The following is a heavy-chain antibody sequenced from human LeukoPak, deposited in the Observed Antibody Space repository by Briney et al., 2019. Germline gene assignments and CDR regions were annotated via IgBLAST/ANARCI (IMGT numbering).Heavy chain of an antibody. D-gene: IGHD6-19*01. Sequence: SVKVSCKASGGTFSSYTISWVRQAPGQGLEWMGRIIPILGIANYAQKFQGRVTITADKSTSTAYMELSSLRSEDTAVYYCARDLTDSSGSVWGQGTLVTASS. CDR2: IIPILGIA. V-gene: IGHV1-69*04. CDR1: GGTFSSYT. J-gene: IGHJ4*02. CDR3: ARDLTDSSGSV.